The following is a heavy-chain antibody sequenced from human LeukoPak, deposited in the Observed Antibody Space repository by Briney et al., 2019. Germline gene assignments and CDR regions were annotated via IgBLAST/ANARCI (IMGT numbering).Heavy chain of an antibody. CDR3: ARVDGSGSYYIPR. Sequence: SETLFLTCTVSGGSISSGDYYWSWIRQPPGKGLEWIGYIYYSGSTYYNPSLKSRLTISVDTSKSQFSLKLSSVTAADTAVYYCARVDGSGSYYIPRWGQGTLVTVSS. CDR1: GGSISSGDYY. V-gene: IGHV4-30-4*01. CDR2: IYYSGST. D-gene: IGHD3-10*01. J-gene: IGHJ4*02.